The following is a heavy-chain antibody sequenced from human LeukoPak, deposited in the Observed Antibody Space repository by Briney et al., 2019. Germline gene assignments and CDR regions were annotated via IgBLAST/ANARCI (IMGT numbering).Heavy chain of an antibody. CDR3: ARRGYGDK. J-gene: IGHJ4*02. D-gene: IGHD3-16*01. CDR1: GDSISTYY. Sequence: SETLSLTCTVSGDSISTYYWNWLRQPPGRGLEWIGYISDSGSTNYNPSLKSRVTISVDTSKNQFSLQLSSATAADTAAYYCARRGYGDKWGQGTLVTVSS. V-gene: IGHV4-59*08. CDR2: ISDSGST.